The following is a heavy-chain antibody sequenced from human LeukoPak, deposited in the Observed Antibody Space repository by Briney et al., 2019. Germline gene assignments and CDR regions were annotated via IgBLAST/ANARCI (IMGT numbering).Heavy chain of an antibody. J-gene: IGHJ6*02. D-gene: IGHD6-19*01. CDR1: GGSISSYY. CDR2: IYYSGST. V-gene: IGHV4-59*01. Sequence: PSETLSLTCTVSGGSISSYYWSWIRQPPGKGLEWIGYIYYSGSTNHNPSLKSRVTISVDTSKNHFSLRLSSVTAGDTAVYYWAGGVAVAGIGCMDVWGQGTTVTVSS. CDR3: AGGVAVAGIGCMDV.